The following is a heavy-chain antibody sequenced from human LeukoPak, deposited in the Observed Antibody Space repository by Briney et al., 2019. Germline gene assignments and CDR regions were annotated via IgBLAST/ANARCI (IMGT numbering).Heavy chain of an antibody. CDR2: IYHSGTT. CDR3: ATNSGWRFDY. CDR1: GGSISSDYW. J-gene: IGHJ4*02. V-gene: IGHV4-4*02. D-gene: IGHD6-19*01. Sequence: SGTLSLTGAVSGGSISSDYWWSWVRQPPGKGLEWIGEIYHSGTTNYNPSLKSRVTISVDKSKNQFSLELSSVTAADTAVYYCATNSGWRFDYWGEGTLVSASS.